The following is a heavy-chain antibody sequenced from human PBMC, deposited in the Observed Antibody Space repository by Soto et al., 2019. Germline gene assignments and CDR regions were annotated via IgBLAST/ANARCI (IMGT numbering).Heavy chain of an antibody. CDR3: ARGGPVGAARPPADAFDI. CDR2: INPSGGST. V-gene: IGHV1-46*03. CDR1: GYTFTSYY. D-gene: IGHD6-6*01. Sequence: ASVKVSCKASGYTFTSYYMHWVRQAPGQGLEWMGIINPSGGSTSYAQKFQGRVTMTRDTSTSTVYMELSSLRSEDTAVYYCARGGPVGAARPPADAFDIWGQGTMVTV. J-gene: IGHJ3*02.